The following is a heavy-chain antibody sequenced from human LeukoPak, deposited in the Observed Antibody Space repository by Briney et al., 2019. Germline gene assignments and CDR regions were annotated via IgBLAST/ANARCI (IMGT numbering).Heavy chain of an antibody. CDR2: IHHSRST. Sequence: SETLSLTCTVSGYSISRGLYWGWIRKPPGKGLEWIGSIHHSRSTYYNPFLKSRVAISIDTSKNQFSLMLSSVFAADTAVYYCARASYEYDSSGYSPDLDYWGQGTLVTVSS. V-gene: IGHV4-38-2*02. D-gene: IGHD3-22*01. J-gene: IGHJ4*02. CDR3: ARASYEYDSSGYSPDLDY. CDR1: GYSISRGLY.